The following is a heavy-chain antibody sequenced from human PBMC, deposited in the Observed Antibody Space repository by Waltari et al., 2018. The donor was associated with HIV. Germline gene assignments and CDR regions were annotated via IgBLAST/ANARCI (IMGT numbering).Heavy chain of an antibody. CDR2: ISYDGSRV. CDR3: AKGPGLRDLEWLSY. Sequence: QVQLVESGGGLVPPGKSLRLSCAASGFSFSSHALHWVRQAPVMGLEWLAAISYDGSRVYYGDPVKGRIIISRDNSKSVVYLRITRVTSEDTGVYFCAKGPGLRDLEWLSYWGQGTLVSVS. J-gene: IGHJ4*02. CDR1: GFSFSSHA. D-gene: IGHD3-3*01. V-gene: IGHV3-30*18.